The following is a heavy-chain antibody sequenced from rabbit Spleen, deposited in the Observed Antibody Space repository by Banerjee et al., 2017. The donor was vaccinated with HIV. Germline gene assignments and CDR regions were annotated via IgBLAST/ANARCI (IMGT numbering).Heavy chain of an antibody. J-gene: IGHJ4*01. CDR3: ARDLPGVIGWNFNL. Sequence: QEQLVESGGGLVQPEGSLTLTCTASGFTVSSNYWICWVRQAPGKGLEWIACINSFSGRPVYATWVNGRFTISKASWTTVTLHMTGLTAADTATYFCARDLPGVIGWNFNLWGQGTLVTVS. CDR2: INSFSGRP. D-gene: IGHD1-1*01. V-gene: IGHV1S45*01. CDR1: GFTVSSNYW.